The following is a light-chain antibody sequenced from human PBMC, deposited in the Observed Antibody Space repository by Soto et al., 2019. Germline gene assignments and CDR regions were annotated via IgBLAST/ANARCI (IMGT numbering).Light chain of an antibody. CDR2: EVS. CDR1: SSDVGGYNY. J-gene: IGLJ1*01. CDR3: RSYTTSSTLDV. V-gene: IGLV2-14*01. Sequence: QSVLTQPRSVSGSPGQSVTISCTGTSSDVGGYNYVSWYQQHPGKAPKLMIYEVSHRPSGVSNRFSGSKSGNTASLTISGLQAEDEADYYCRSYTTSSTLDVFGTGTKVTVL.